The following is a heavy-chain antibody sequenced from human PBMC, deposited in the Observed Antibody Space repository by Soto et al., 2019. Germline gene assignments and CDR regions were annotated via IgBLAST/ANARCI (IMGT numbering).Heavy chain of an antibody. V-gene: IGHV2-5*02. CDR3: AHLGYCSGGSCPTWFNP. CDR2: IYWDANK. J-gene: IGHJ5*02. CDR1: GFSLTTTGVG. Sequence: QITLKESGPTLVKPTQTLTLTCAFSGFSLTTTGVGVGWIRQPPGKALEWLALIYWDANKRYSPSLKRRLSMTKDTAKDQVVLTMTDMDPVHTATYHCAHLGYCSGGSCPTWFNPWGQGTLCTVSS. D-gene: IGHD2-15*01.